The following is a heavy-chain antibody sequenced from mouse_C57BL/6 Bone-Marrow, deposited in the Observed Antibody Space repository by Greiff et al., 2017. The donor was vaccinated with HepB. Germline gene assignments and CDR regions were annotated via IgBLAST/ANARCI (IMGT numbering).Heavy chain of an antibody. CDR2: ISSGGSYT. Sequence: EVMLVESGGDLVKPGGSLKLSCAASGFTFSSYGMSWVRQTPDKRLEWVATISSGGSYTYYPDSVKGRFTISRDNAKNTPYLQMSSLKSEDTAMYYCARRGLYGSSLYYFDYWGQGTTLTVSS. CDR1: GFTFSSYG. V-gene: IGHV5-6*02. D-gene: IGHD1-1*01. CDR3: ARRGLYGSSLYYFDY. J-gene: IGHJ2*01.